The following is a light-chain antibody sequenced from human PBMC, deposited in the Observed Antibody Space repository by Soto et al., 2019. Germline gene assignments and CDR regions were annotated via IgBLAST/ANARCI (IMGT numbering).Light chain of an antibody. J-gene: IGKJ1*01. CDR2: ESS. CDR1: QTVTRSY. CDR3: QQYNNWPPT. Sequence: EIVLTQSPGTLSLSPGERATLSCRASQTVTRSYLDWYQQKPGQAPRLLIYESSNRATGIAARFSGSGSGTEFTLTISSLQSEDFAVYYCQQYNNWPPTFGQGTKVDIK. V-gene: IGKV3D-15*01.